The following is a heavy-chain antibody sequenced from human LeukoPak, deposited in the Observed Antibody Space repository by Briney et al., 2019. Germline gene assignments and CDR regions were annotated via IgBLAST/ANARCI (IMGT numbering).Heavy chain of an antibody. D-gene: IGHD2-2*01. J-gene: IGHJ4*02. CDR3: ARSGHCSGTSCYAEGVDY. Sequence: ASVKVSCKASGYTFSRNGITWVRQAPGQGLEWMGWISGYNGNTVYAQMFRDRVTMTTDTSTNTAYMDLRSLRSDDTAVYYCARSGHCSGTSCYAEGVDYWGQGTLVTVSS. V-gene: IGHV1-18*01. CDR2: ISGYNGNT. CDR1: GYTFSRNG.